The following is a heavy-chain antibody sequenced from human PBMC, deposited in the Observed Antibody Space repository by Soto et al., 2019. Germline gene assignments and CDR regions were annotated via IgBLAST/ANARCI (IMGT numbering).Heavy chain of an antibody. V-gene: IGHV4-31*03. CDR1: GGSISSGGYY. J-gene: IGHJ5*02. CDR2: IYYSGST. D-gene: IGHD3-3*02. CDR3: ARDSHFWSGSWFDP. Sequence: SETLSLTCTVSGGSISSGGYYWSWIRQHPGKGLEWIGYIYYSGSTYYNPSLKSRVTISVDTSKNQFSLKLSSVTAADTAVYYCARDSHFWSGSWFDPWGQGTLVTVSS.